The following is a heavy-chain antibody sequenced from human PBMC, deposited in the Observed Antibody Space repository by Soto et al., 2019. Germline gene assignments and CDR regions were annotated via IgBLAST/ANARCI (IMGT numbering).Heavy chain of an antibody. J-gene: IGHJ5*02. CDR2: IHNNGRT. V-gene: IGHV4-34*01. D-gene: IGHD6-13*01. CDR1: GGSFSGYF. Sequence: SATLSLTCAVSGGSFSGYFYSWIRQAPGKGLEWIGEIHNNGRTNYNPSLESRVSMSRNTSNNHFSLKLTSVTAADTGVYYCASGQTYPSSWLTWFDPWGQGTVVTVSS. CDR3: ASGQTYPSSWLTWFDP.